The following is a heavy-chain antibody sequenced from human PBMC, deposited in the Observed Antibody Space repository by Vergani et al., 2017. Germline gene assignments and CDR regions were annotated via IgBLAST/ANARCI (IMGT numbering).Heavy chain of an antibody. CDR3: ATRGYGSSWYGGGYYFDY. CDR1: GFTLEPNW. V-gene: IGHV3-7*01. D-gene: IGHD6-13*01. J-gene: IGHJ4*02. Sequence: EVQVVESGGGLVQPGGSLRLSCAASGFTLEPNWMSWVRQAPGKGLEWVANIKQDGSEKYYVDSVKGRFTISRDNSKNTLYLQMNSLRAEDTAVYYCATRGYGSSWYGGGYYFDYWGQGTLVTVSS. CDR2: IKQDGSEK.